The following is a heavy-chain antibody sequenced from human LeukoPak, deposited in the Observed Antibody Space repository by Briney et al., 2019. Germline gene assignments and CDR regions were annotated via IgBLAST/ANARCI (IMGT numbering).Heavy chain of an antibody. CDR2: IYSGGST. CDR1: GFTVSSNY. CDR3: ARSKLNSSGSVPLFDY. Sequence: GGSLRLSCAASGFTVSSNYMSWVRQAPGKGLEWVSVIYSGGSTYYADSVKGRFTISRDNSKNTLYLQMNSLRAEDTAVYYCARSKLNSSGSVPLFDYWGQGTLVTVSS. J-gene: IGHJ4*02. V-gene: IGHV3-66*01. D-gene: IGHD6-19*01.